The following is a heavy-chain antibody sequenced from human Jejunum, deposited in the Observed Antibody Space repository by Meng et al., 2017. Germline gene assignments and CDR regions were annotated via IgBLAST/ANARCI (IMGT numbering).Heavy chain of an antibody. J-gene: IGHJ3*02. V-gene: IGHV5-51*01. CDR1: GYSFTNFW. CDR2: IYPGNSDT. Sequence: KVSCKGSGYSFTNFWIGWVRQMPGKGLEWMGTIYPGNSDTGYSPSFQGQVTISADKSISTAYLQWSSLKASDTAMYYCARHPRNYHDSSGYYADDTFDIWGQGTMVTVSS. D-gene: IGHD3-22*01. CDR3: ARHPRNYHDSSGYYADDTFDI.